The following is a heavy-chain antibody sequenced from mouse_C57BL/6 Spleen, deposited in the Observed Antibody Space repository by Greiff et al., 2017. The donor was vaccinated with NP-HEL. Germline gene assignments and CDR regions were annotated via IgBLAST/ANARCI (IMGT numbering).Heavy chain of an antibody. J-gene: IGHJ4*01. Sequence: EVQLQQSVAELVRPGASVKLSCTASGFNIKNTYMHWVKQRPEQGLEWIGRIDPANGNTKYAPKFQGKATITADTSSNTAYLQLSSLTSEDTAVYYCASGDGSYDGYVDAMDYWGQGTSVTVSS. CDR3: ASGDGSYDGYVDAMDY. D-gene: IGHD2-3*01. CDR2: IDPANGNT. V-gene: IGHV14-3*01. CDR1: GFNIKNTY.